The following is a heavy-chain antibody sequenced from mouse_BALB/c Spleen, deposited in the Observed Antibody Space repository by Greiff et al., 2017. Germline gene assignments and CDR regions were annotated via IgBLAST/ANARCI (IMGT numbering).Heavy chain of an antibody. V-gene: IGHV2-4-1*01. J-gene: IGHJ3*01. D-gene: IGHD1-1*01. CDR1: GFSLTSYG. CDR2: IWSGGST. Sequence: QVQLMESGPGLVQPSQCLSITCTVSGFSLTSYGVHWVRQSPGKGLEWLGVIWSGGSTDYNAAFISRLSISKDNSKSQVFFKMNSLQAEDTAIYYCASSVAYGRVFAYWGQGTLVTVSA. CDR3: ASSVAYGRVFAY.